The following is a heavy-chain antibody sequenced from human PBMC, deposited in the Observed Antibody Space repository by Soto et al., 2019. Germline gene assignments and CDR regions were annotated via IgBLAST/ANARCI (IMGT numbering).Heavy chain of an antibody. J-gene: IGHJ6*03. CDR3: ARTLDYGHMDV. V-gene: IGHV4-4*09. Sequence: PSETLSLTCTVSGDSVRNQYWSWIRQPPGRGLEWIGYIYRSGSTKYNPSLKSRLTISVDTSKNQFSLKLSSVTAADTAVYYCARTLDYGHMDVWGKGATVTVSS. CDR2: IYRSGST. D-gene: IGHD3-16*01. CDR1: GDSVRNQY.